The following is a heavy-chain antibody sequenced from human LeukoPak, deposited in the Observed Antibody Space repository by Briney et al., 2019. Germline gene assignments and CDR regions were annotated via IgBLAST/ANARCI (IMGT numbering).Heavy chain of an antibody. CDR2: INHSGST. J-gene: IGHJ4*02. CDR3: RKCSYGSDDSFDY. CDR1: GGSFSGYY. Sequence: SETLSLTCAVYGGSFSGYYWSWIRQPPGKGLEWIGEINHSGSTNYNPSLKSRVTISVDTSKNQFSLKLSSATAADTAVYYCRKCSYGSDDSFDYWGQGTLVTVSS. D-gene: IGHD5-18*01. V-gene: IGHV4-34*01.